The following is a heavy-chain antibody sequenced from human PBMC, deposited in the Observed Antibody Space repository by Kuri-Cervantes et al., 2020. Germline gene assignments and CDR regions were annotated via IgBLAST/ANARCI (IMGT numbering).Heavy chain of an antibody. CDR2: ISSSSSTI. CDR3: ARESSSGYYVSLGMDV. D-gene: IGHD3-22*01. J-gene: IGHJ6*02. V-gene: IGHV3-48*01. CDR1: GFTFSSYS. Sequence: GGSLRLSCAASGFTFSSYSMNWVRQAPGKGLEWVSYISSSSSTIYYADSVKGRFTISRDNSKNTLYLQMNSLRAEDTAVYYCARESSSGYYVSLGMDVWGQGTTVTVSS.